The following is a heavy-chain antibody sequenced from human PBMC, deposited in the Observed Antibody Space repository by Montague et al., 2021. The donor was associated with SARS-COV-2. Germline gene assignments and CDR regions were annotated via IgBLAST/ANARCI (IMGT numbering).Heavy chain of an antibody. J-gene: IGHJ6*03. Sequence: SETLSLTCAVHGGSFSTYSWNWIRQPPGKGLEWIGAIHHGGSTNYNPSLKSRVTMSADTSKNQFSLKLTSVAAADTAVYYCARLGDGVVPFHILGVGPSYACGYIDVWGKGTTVTVSS. CDR1: GGSFSTYS. D-gene: IGHD2-15*01. CDR3: ARLGDGVVPFHILGVGPSYACGYIDV. V-gene: IGHV4-34*01. CDR2: IHHGGST.